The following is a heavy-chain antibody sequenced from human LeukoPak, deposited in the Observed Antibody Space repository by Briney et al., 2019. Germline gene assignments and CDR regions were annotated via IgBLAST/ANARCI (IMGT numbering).Heavy chain of an antibody. J-gene: IGHJ3*02. Sequence: GGSLRLSCAASGFTFSSYSMNWVRQAPGKGLEWVSYISSSSTIYYADSVKGRFTISRDNAKNSLYLQMNSLRAEDTALYHCARDLQYQLSAFDIWGQGTMVTVSS. D-gene: IGHD2-2*01. V-gene: IGHV3-48*04. CDR1: GFTFSSYS. CDR3: ARDLQYQLSAFDI. CDR2: ISSSSTI.